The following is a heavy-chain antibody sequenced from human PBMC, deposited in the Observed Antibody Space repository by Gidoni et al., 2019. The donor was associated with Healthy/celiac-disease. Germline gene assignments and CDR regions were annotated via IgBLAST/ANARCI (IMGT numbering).Heavy chain of an antibody. CDR3: ARDQNYGDYAPHY. CDR2: IYYDGSNK. CDR1: GFSFSSYG. D-gene: IGHD4-17*01. Sequence: QVQLVESGGGVVQPGRSLRLSCAASGFSFSSYGMHWDRQAPGKGLEWVSVIYYDGSNKYYADSVKGRFTISRDNSKNTLYLQMNSLRAEDTAVYYCARDQNYGDYAPHYWGQGTLVTVSS. J-gene: IGHJ4*02. V-gene: IGHV3-33*01.